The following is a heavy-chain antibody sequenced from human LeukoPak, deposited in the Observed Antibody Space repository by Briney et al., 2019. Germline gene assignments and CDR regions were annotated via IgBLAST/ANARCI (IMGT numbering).Heavy chain of an antibody. Sequence: GRSLRLSCAASGFTFSSYGMHWVRQAPGKGLEWVAVISYDGSNKYYADSVKGRFTISRDNFKNTLYLQMNSLRAEDTAVYYCAKEGYYGSGRTSFDIWGQGTMVTVSS. CDR3: AKEGYYGSGRTSFDI. CDR1: GFTFSSYG. V-gene: IGHV3-30*18. J-gene: IGHJ3*02. CDR2: ISYDGSNK. D-gene: IGHD3-10*01.